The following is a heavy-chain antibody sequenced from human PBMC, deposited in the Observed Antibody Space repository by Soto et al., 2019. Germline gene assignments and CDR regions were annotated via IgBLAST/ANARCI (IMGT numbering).Heavy chain of an antibody. D-gene: IGHD2-15*01. V-gene: IGHV4-59*01. Sequence: LSLTCTVSGGSISSYYWSWIRQPPGKGLEWIGYIYYSGSTNYNPSLKSRVTISVDTSKNQFSLKLSSVTAADTAVYYCARHGYCSGGSCYSLDVWGKGTTVTVSS. CDR1: GGSISSYY. J-gene: IGHJ6*03. CDR3: ARHGYCSGGSCYSLDV. CDR2: IYYSGST.